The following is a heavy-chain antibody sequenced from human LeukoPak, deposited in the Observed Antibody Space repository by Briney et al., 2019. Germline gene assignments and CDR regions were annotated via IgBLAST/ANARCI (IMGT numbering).Heavy chain of an antibody. CDR3: ARVINAAMVKVDY. J-gene: IGHJ4*02. D-gene: IGHD5-18*01. CDR1: GYTFTAYY. Sequence: ASVEVSCMASGYTFTAYYIHWVRQAPGQGLEWMGWISPDSGRTNYAQKFQGRVTMTRDTSISTAYMELSSLRPDDTAVYYCARVINAAMVKVDYWGQGNLVTVSS. CDR2: ISPDSGRT. V-gene: IGHV1-2*02.